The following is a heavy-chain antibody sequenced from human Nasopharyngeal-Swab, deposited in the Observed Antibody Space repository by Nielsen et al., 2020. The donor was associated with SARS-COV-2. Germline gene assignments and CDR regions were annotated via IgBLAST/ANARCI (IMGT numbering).Heavy chain of an antibody. J-gene: IGHJ4*02. V-gene: IGHV1-18*04. Sequence: ASVKVSCKASGYTFSDYGISWVRQAPGQRLEWMGWINGYNRDTNYVQNLQGRVTITTDTSTTNAYMELRSLRSDDTAVYYCVRGRGLRFLASYYFDYWGQGTLVTVSS. CDR3: VRGRGLRFLASYYFDY. D-gene: IGHD3-3*01. CDR2: INGYNRDT. CDR1: GYTFSDYG.